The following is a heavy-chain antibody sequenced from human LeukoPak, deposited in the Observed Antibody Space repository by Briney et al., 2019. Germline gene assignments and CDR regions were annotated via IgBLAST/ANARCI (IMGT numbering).Heavy chain of an antibody. CDR3: ARDQEGFDY. CDR2: IYPRDGST. Sequence: ASVKVSCKTSGYTFTSNYIHWVRQAPGQGLEWMGMIYPRDGSTSYAQKFQGRVTVTRDTSTSTVHMELSGLRSEDTAVYYCARDQEGFDYWGQGTLVTVSS. CDR1: GYTFTSNY. J-gene: IGHJ4*02. V-gene: IGHV1-46*01.